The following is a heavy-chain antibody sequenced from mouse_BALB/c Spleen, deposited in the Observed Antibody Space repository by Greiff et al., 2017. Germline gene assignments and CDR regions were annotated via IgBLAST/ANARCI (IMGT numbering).Heavy chain of an antibody. J-gene: IGHJ1*01. V-gene: IGHV1-87*01. CDR3: AREGVTTATDFDV. Sequence: VKLMESGAELARPGASVKLSCKASGYTFTSYWMQWVNQRPGQGLEWIGAIYPGDGDTRYTQKFKGKATLTADKSSSTAYMQLSSLASEDSAVYYCAREGVTTATDFDVWGAGTTVTVSS. CDR2: IYPGDGDT. CDR1: GYTFTSYW. D-gene: IGHD1-2*01.